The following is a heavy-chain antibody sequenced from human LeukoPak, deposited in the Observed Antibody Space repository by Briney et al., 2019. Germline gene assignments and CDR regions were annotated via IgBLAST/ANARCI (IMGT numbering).Heavy chain of an antibody. CDR1: GGSISSYY. D-gene: IGHD3-3*01. Sequence: PSETLSLTCTVSGGSISSYYWSWIRQPPGKGLEWIGYIYYSGSTYYNPSLKSRVTISVDTSKNQFSLKLCSVTAADTAVYYCARVPYYDFWSGYYYYYGMDVWGQGTTVTVSS. CDR2: IYYSGST. V-gene: IGHV4-59*08. J-gene: IGHJ6*02. CDR3: ARVPYYDFWSGYYYYYGMDV.